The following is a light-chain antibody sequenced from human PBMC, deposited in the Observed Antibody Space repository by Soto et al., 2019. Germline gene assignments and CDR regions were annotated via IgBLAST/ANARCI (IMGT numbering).Light chain of an antibody. V-gene: IGKV3-20*01. CDR1: QSVRSNY. CDR3: QQYNNWPST. Sequence: DIVLKQSPGTLSLTQVERATLSCRASQSVRSNYLAWYQQKPGQAPRLLIYGASRRATGTPDRFSGGGSGTDFTLTISSLQSEEFAVYYCQQYNNWPSTCGQGTRLEIK. CDR2: GAS. J-gene: IGKJ5*01.